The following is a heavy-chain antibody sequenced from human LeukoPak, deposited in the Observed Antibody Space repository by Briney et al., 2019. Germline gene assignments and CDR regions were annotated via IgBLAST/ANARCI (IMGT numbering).Heavy chain of an antibody. J-gene: IGHJ4*02. Sequence: PGGSLRLSCAASGFTFTSYGMNWVRQAPGKGLEWVSSISNTGGYIYYADSVKGRFTISRDNAKNSLYLQLNSLRAEDTAVYYCARDDPTLFWSGSPFYWGQGTLVTVSS. D-gene: IGHD3-3*01. CDR1: GFTFTSYG. V-gene: IGHV3-21*01. CDR2: ISNTGGYI. CDR3: ARDDPTLFWSGSPFY.